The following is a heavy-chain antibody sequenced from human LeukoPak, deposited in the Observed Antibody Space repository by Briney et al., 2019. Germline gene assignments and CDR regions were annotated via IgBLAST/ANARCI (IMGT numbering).Heavy chain of an antibody. CDR3: ARKYCSSTSCLFDY. CDR2: ISNSGSPI. J-gene: IGHJ4*02. Sequence: GWALRLSCAASGFTFSSYEMNWVRQAPRKGLEWVSYISNSGSPIYYADSVKGRFTISRDNAKNSLYLQMNSLRAEDTAVYYCARKYCSSTSCLFDYWGQGTLVTVSS. CDR1: GFTFSSYE. D-gene: IGHD2-2*01. V-gene: IGHV3-48*03.